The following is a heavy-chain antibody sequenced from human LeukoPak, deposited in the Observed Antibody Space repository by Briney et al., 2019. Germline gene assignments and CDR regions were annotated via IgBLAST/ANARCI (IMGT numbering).Heavy chain of an antibody. V-gene: IGHV1-18*01. CDR1: GYTFTSYG. J-gene: IGHJ3*02. Sequence: GASVKVSCKASGYTFTSYGLTWVRQAPGQGLEWMGWISAYNGHTKYPQKLQGRVTMTTDTSTSTAYMELRSLRSDDTAVYYCAGYYYDSSGYLYDAFDIWGQGTMVTVSS. CDR3: AGYYYDSSGYLYDAFDI. CDR2: ISAYNGHT. D-gene: IGHD3-22*01.